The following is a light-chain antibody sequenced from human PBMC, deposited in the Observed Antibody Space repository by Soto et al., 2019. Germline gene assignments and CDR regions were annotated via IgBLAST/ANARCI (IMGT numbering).Light chain of an antibody. CDR3: QQSYSTPPT. Sequence: IHMTHSPSSLSASVLYRVTITFLSSQSISSYLNWYQQKPGKAPKLLIYASSSLQSGVPSRFSGSGSGTDFTLTISSLQPEDFATYYCQQSYSTPPTFGQGTKVDTK. CDR2: ASS. CDR1: QSISSY. J-gene: IGKJ1*01. V-gene: IGKV1-39*01.